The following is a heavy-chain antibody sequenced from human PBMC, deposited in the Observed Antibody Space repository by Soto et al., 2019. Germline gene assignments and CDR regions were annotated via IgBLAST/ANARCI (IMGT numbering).Heavy chain of an antibody. CDR3: MGEEWGMRYFDD. D-gene: IGHD3-16*01. Sequence: QVQLVQSGAEVKKPGASVKLSCQASEYTFTDYCIHWVRQAPGQGLEWMGLINLGGTTTTYAQKLQGRLTIISDSSTRTAYMELSSLRSEDTAVYYCMGEEWGMRYFDDWGQGTLVSVSS. J-gene: IGHJ4*02. V-gene: IGHV1-46*04. CDR2: INLGGTTT. CDR1: EYTFTDYC.